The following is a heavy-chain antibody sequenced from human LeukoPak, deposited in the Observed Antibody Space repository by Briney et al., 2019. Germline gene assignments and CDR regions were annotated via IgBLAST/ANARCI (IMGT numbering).Heavy chain of an antibody. J-gene: IGHJ4*02. Sequence: SETLSLTCTVSGGSISSSSYYWGRIRQPPGKGLEWIGRIYYSGSTYYNPSLKSRVTISVDTSKNQFSLKLSSVTAADTAVYYCARHLAPVVRGVIGYWGQGTLVTVSS. CDR1: GGSISSSSYY. D-gene: IGHD3-10*01. CDR3: ARHLAPVVRGVIGY. CDR2: IYYSGST. V-gene: IGHV4-39*01.